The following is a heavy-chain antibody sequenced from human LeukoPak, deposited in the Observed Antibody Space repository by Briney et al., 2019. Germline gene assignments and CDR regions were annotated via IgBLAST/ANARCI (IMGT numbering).Heavy chain of an antibody. D-gene: IGHD3-22*01. CDR3: AKGPHYYDSSGYAF. CDR1: GFTFDDYG. V-gene: IGHV3-20*04. J-gene: IGHJ4*02. CDR2: INWNGGTT. Sequence: GGSLRLSCAASGFTFDDYGMSWVRQAPGKGLEWVSGINWNGGTTGYADSVKGRFTVSRDNAKNSPYLQMNSLRAEDTAVYYCAKGPHYYDSSGYAFWGQGTLVTVSS.